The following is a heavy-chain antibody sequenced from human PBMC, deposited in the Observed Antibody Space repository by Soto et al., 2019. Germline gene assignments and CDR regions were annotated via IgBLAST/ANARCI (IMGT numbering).Heavy chain of an antibody. Sequence: PGGSLRLSCAASGFTFSSYWMSWVRQAPGKGLEWVANIKQDGSEKYYVDSVKGRFTISRDNAKNSLYLQMNSLRAEDTAVYYCANYGDYVYDAFDIWGQGTMVT. D-gene: IGHD4-17*01. CDR2: IKQDGSEK. J-gene: IGHJ3*02. V-gene: IGHV3-7*01. CDR3: ANYGDYVYDAFDI. CDR1: GFTFSSYW.